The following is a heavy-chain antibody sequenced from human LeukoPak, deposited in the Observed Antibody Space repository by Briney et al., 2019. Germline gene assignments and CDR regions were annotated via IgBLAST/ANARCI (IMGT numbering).Heavy chain of an antibody. CDR2: MSRSSNYI. CDR3: ASQASYTSRYFDY. Sequence: GGSLRLSCAASGFTFSSYSMNWVRQAPGTGLEWVSSMSRSSNYIYYADSVKGRFTISRDNAKNSLYLQMNSLRAEDTAVYYCASQASYTSRYFDYWGQGILVTVSS. V-gene: IGHV3-21*01. D-gene: IGHD3-16*01. CDR1: GFTFSSYS. J-gene: IGHJ4*02.